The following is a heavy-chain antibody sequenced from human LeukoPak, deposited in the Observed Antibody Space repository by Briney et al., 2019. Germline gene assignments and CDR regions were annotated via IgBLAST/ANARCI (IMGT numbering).Heavy chain of an antibody. J-gene: IGHJ5*02. CDR2: IYISGST. CDR3: ARHLGNYYRNWFDP. CDR1: GASISNYY. D-gene: IGHD1-26*01. Sequence: SETLSLTCTVSGASISNYYWSWIRQPAGKGLEWIGRIYISGSTDYNPSLKSRVTLSVDTSGNQFSLKLSSVTAADTAVYYCARHLGNYYRNWFDPWGQGTLVTVSS. V-gene: IGHV4-4*07.